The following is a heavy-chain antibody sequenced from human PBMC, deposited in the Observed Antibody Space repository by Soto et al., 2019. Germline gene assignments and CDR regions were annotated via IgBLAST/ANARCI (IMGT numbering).Heavy chain of an antibody. CDR2: IFSNDEK. Sequence: QVTLKESGPVLVKPTETLTLTCTVSGFSLSNARMGVSWIRQPPGKALEWLAHIFSNDEKSYSTYLKSRLTISKDTSKSQVVLTMTNMDPVDTATYYGARILVGADGGHYYYYGMDVWGQGTTVTVSS. V-gene: IGHV2-26*01. J-gene: IGHJ6*02. CDR1: GFSLSNARMG. D-gene: IGHD1-26*01. CDR3: ARILVGADGGHYYYYGMDV.